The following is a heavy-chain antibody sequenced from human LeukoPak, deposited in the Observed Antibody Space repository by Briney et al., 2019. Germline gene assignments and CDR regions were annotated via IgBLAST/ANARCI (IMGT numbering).Heavy chain of an antibody. CDR3: TKIDWSSGY. CDR2: IFGSGSNT. V-gene: IGHV3-23*05. D-gene: IGHD3-9*01. J-gene: IGHJ4*02. Sequence: ETLSLTCAVYGGSFSDYYWSWVRQAPGKGLEWVSTIFGSGSNTYYADSVKGRFIISRDNSKNTLYLQMDSLRAEDTAVYFCTKIDWSSGYWGQGTLVAVS. CDR1: GGSFSDYY.